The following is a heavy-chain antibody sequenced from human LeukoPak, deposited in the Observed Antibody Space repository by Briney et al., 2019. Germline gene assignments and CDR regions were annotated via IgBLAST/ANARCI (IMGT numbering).Heavy chain of an antibody. CDR3: ATAVYSSGWLYYFDY. J-gene: IGHJ4*02. D-gene: IGHD6-19*01. CDR2: FDPEDGET. V-gene: IGHV1-24*01. CDR1: GYTLTELS. Sequence: ASVKVSCKVSGYTLTELSMHWVRQAPGKGLEWMGGFDPEDGETIYAQKFQGRVTMTEDTSTDTAYMELSSLRSEDTAVYYCATAVYSSGWLYYFDYWGQGTLVTVSS.